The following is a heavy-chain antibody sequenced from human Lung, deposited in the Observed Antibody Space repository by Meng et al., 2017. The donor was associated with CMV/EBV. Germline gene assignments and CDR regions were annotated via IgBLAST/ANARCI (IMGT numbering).Heavy chain of an antibody. Sequence: ASXXVSXNASGYTFTTYGISWVRQAPGQGLEWMGWISTYNDNTNYAENLRGRVTMTTDTSTSTAYMELRSLTSDDTAVYYCARDPTDSSGWDEVSDYWGQGTXVT. CDR2: ISTYNDNT. J-gene: IGHJ4*02. CDR1: GYTFTTYG. V-gene: IGHV1-18*01. CDR3: ARDPTDSSGWDEVSDY. D-gene: IGHD6-19*01.